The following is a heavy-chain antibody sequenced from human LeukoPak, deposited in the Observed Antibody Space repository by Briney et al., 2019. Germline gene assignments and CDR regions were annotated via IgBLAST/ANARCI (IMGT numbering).Heavy chain of an antibody. J-gene: IGHJ4*02. Sequence: GGSLRLSCAASGNSWMHWVRQAPGKGLVWVSHINSDGSWTSYADSVKGRFTISKDNAKNTVYLQMNNLRAEDTAVYYCVSFYETYWGRGTLVTVSS. D-gene: IGHD2-2*01. CDR3: VSFYETY. CDR1: GNSW. V-gene: IGHV3-74*01. CDR2: INSDGSWT.